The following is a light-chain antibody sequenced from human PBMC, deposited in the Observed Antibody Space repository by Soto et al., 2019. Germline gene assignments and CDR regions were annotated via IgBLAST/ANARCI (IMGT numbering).Light chain of an antibody. Sequence: DIQMTQSPSSLSASIGDRITISCQASHDITNYLNWYQQKPGNAPKLLIYDASNLEAGVPSRFSGSGSGTDFTFTINDLQPEDIATYYCQQYNSLPPWTYGQGTKVEI. CDR2: DAS. V-gene: IGKV1-33*01. CDR3: QQYNSLPPWT. J-gene: IGKJ1*01. CDR1: HDITNY.